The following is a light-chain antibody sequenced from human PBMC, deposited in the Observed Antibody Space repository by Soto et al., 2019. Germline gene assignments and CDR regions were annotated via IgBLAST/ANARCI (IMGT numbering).Light chain of an antibody. Sequence: QSALTQPRSVSGSPGQSVTISCTGTSSDVGGYNYVSWYQQHPGKAPKLMIYEVYKRPSAVPDRFSGSKSGNTASLTISGLQAEDESESYGCSDAGISTHDVYGIGPKFTVL. CDR2: EVY. CDR1: SSDVGGYNY. V-gene: IGLV2-11*01. J-gene: IGLJ1*01. CDR3: CSDAGISTHDV.